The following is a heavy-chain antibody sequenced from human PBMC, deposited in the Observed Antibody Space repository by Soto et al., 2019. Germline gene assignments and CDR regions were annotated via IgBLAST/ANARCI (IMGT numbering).Heavy chain of an antibody. CDR2: IKSKTDGGTT. J-gene: IGHJ4*02. D-gene: IGHD3-3*01. CDR3: TTDVKTYYDFWSGYYDY. Sequence: GESLKISCAASGFTFSNAWMSWVRQAPGKGLEWVGRIKSKTDGGTTDYAAPVKGRFTISRDDSKNTLYLQMNSLKTEDTAVYYCTTDVKTYYDFWSGYYDYWGQGTLVTVSS. V-gene: IGHV3-15*01. CDR1: GFTFSNAW.